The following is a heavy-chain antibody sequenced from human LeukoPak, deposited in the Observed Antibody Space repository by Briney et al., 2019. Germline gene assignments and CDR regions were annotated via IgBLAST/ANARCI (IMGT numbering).Heavy chain of an antibody. Sequence: PGGSLRLSCAASGFTFSSYGMHWVRQAPGKGLEWVAVIWYDGRNKYYADSVKGRFTISRDNSKNTLFLQMHSLRAEDTAVYYCARDRKNEWLLRYDAFDIWGQGTMVTVSS. J-gene: IGHJ3*02. CDR2: IWYDGRNK. CDR1: GFTFSSYG. CDR3: ARDRKNEWLLRYDAFDI. V-gene: IGHV3-33*01. D-gene: IGHD3-22*01.